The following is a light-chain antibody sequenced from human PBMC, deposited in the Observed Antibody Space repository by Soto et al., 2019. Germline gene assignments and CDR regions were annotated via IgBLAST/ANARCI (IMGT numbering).Light chain of an antibody. V-gene: IGKV3-15*01. CDR1: QSVTTN. CDR3: QQYNKWPRT. Sequence: EIVMTQSPATLSVSPGERATLSCRASQSVTTNLAWFQQKPGQAPRLLIYGASTRATGIPARFSGSGSGTEFTLTISSLQSEDFAVYHCQQYNKWPRTFXQGTKVDIK. CDR2: GAS. J-gene: IGKJ1*01.